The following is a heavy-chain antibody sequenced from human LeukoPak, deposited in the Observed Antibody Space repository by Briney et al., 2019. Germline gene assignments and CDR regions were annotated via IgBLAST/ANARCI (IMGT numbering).Heavy chain of an antibody. CDR2: ISAYNGHT. D-gene: IGHD3-22*01. J-gene: IGHJ4*02. CDR1: GYTFTSHS. V-gene: IGHV1-18*01. Sequence: ASVKVSCKASGYTFTSHSISWVRQAPGQGLEWMGWISAYNGHTNYAQKLQGRVSMTTDTSTSTAYMELRSLRSDDTAVYYCARCTDDSSGYYYYFDYWGQGTLVTVSS. CDR3: ARCTDDSSGYYYYFDY.